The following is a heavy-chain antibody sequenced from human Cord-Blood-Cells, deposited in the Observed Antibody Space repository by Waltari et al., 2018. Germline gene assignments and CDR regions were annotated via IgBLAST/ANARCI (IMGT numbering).Heavy chain of an antibody. CDR2: IYTSGST. CDR1: GGSISSYY. V-gene: IGHV4-4*07. Sequence: QVQLQESGPGLVKPSETLSLTCTVSGGSISSYYWSWIRQPAGKGLEWIGRIYTSGSTNYNPSLKSRVTMSVDTSKTQFSLKLSSVTAADTAVYYCARVGSIAAAGDAFDIWGQGTMVTVSS. CDR3: ARVGSIAAAGDAFDI. J-gene: IGHJ3*02. D-gene: IGHD6-13*01.